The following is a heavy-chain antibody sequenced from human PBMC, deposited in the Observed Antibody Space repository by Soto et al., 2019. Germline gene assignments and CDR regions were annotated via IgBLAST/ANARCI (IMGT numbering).Heavy chain of an antibody. Sequence: PGGSLRLSCAASAFHFSRSAMHWLRQAPGKGLEWVAVIPHDGNNEDYTDSVRGRFTISRDNSKNTFYLQMNSLRGEDTAVYYCARGLDKSAGGAFDIWGQGTMVTVSS. CDR2: IPHDGNNE. CDR1: AFHFSRSA. D-gene: IGHD3-10*01. J-gene: IGHJ3*02. CDR3: ARGLDKSAGGAFDI. V-gene: IGHV3-33*01.